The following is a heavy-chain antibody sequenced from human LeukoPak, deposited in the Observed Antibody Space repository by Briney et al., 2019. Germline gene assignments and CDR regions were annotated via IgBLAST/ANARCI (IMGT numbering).Heavy chain of an antibody. CDR3: AKAGGNYYDSSGTFDY. Sequence: ARSLTLSCAASGFTFSSYCMHWVRQAPSKGLEWVAVISYDGSNKYYTDSVKGRFTISRDNSKNTLYLQMNSLRAEDTAVYYCAKAGGNYYDSSGTFDYWGQGTLVTVSS. J-gene: IGHJ4*02. CDR2: ISYDGSNK. CDR1: GFTFSSYC. V-gene: IGHV3-30*18. D-gene: IGHD3-22*01.